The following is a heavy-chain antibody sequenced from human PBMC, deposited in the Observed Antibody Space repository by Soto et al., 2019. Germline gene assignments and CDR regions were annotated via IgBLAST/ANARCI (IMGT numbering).Heavy chain of an antibody. Sequence: ASVKVSCKASGYTFTSYGISWVRQAPGQGLEWMGWISAYNGNTNYAQKLQGRVTMTTDTSTSTAYMELRSLRSDDTAVYYCERDAYYYDSSGYYPNDAFDIWGKGTMVTVSS. V-gene: IGHV1-18*01. CDR2: ISAYNGNT. CDR3: ERDAYYYDSSGYYPNDAFDI. J-gene: IGHJ3*02. D-gene: IGHD3-22*01. CDR1: GYTFTSYG.